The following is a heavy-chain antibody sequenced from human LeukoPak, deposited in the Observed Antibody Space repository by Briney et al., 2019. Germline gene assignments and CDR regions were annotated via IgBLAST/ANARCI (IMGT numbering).Heavy chain of an antibody. V-gene: IGHV4-4*02. CDR2: VSLAGQT. D-gene: IGHD1-26*01. CDR1: GGSISNTNW. Sequence: SETLSLTCDVSGGSISNTNWWSWVRQPPGQGLEWIGEVSLAGQTNYNPSLNGRVTMSLDESSNRLSLKLTSVTAADTAIYYCSRESGAFCPFGYWGQGTLVIVPS. CDR3: SRESGAFCPFGY. J-gene: IGHJ4*02.